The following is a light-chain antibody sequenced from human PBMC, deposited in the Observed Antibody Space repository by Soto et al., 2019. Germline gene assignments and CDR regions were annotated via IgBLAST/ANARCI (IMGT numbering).Light chain of an antibody. V-gene: IGKV1-5*01. J-gene: IGKJ1*01. Sequence: DIQMTQSPSTLPASVGYRFPITCRASQTIFNWLSWYQRKPLRAPNLLIYDASSLQSGVPSTFSGSASRADFPLTISSQQPGDVTTYCCQQYNSYPWTFGQGTKLDIK. CDR1: QTIFNW. CDR3: QQYNSYPWT. CDR2: DAS.